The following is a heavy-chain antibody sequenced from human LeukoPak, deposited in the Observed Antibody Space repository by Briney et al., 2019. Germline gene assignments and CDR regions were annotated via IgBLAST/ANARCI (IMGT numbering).Heavy chain of an antibody. CDR1: GLIFSSYG. V-gene: IGHV3-30*02. D-gene: IGHD6-13*01. CDR3: AKDATAVVGTVYMDV. Sequence: PGGSLRLSCAVSGLIFSSYGMHWVRQAPGKGLEWVAFIRYDGSNKYYADSVKGRFTISRDNAKNSLYLQMNSLRAEDTAVYYCAKDATAVVGTVYMDVWGKGTTVTISS. J-gene: IGHJ6*03. CDR2: IRYDGSNK.